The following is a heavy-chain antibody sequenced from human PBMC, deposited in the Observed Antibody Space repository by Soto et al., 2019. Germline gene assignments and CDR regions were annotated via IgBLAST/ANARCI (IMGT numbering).Heavy chain of an antibody. CDR3: ARVRVTAASYYYYGMDV. D-gene: IGHD2-21*02. Sequence: QVQLVQSGAEVKKPGSSVKVSCKASGGTFSSYAISWVRQAPGQGLEWMGGIIPIFGTTNYAQKFQGRVTITADESTSTAYMELSSLRSEDTAVYYCARVRVTAASYYYYGMDVWGQGTTVTVSS. CDR1: GGTFSSYA. J-gene: IGHJ6*02. CDR2: IIPIFGTT. V-gene: IGHV1-69*01.